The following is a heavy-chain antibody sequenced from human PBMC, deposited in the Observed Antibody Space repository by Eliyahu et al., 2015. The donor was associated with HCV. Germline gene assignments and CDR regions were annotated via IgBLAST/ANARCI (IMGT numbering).Heavy chain of an antibody. V-gene: IGHV3-74*01. CDR2: ISPDGQYR. D-gene: IGHD1-1*01. Sequence: EVQLVESGGDXVQPGGSLRLSCAASGFTFSHYWMHWVRQVPGKGLLXVAEISPDGQYRNSADSVXGRFTVFRDNAMDTLYLHMNSLGADDTAIYYCVRGTNGWNGIDYWGRGALVTASS. CDR3: VRGTNGWNGIDY. J-gene: IGHJ4*02. CDR1: GFTFSHYW.